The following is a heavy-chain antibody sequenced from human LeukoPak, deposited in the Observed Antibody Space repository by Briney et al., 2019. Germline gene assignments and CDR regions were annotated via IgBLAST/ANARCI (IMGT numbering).Heavy chain of an antibody. D-gene: IGHD4-11*01. CDR1: GASISNSTYY. V-gene: IGHV4-39*07. CDR3: ARDQDYFDT. Sequence: SETLSLTYSVSGASISNSTYYWGWIRQPPGKGLEWIGGISYTESPYFNPSLKSRVTMSLDTSKNQFSLKLSSVTATDTAVYYCARDQDYFDTWGQGTLVTVSS. CDR2: ISYTESP. J-gene: IGHJ5*02.